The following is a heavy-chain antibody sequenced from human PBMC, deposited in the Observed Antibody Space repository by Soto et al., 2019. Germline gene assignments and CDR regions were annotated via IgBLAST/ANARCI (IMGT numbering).Heavy chain of an antibody. CDR3: AHRVLRTVFGLVTTTAIYFDF. J-gene: IGHJ4*02. CDR1: GFSLTTSGGG. CDR2: IFWDDDK. V-gene: IGHV2-5*02. Sequence: QITLKESGPTVVKPTEALTLTCTFPGFSLTTSGGGVGWGRQAPGQAPEWAGLIFWDDDKRYSTSLNRCPIITKDTSKNQVVLTMANVDPADTATYYCAHRVLRTVFGLVTTTAIYFDFWGPGTPVVVSS. D-gene: IGHD3-3*01.